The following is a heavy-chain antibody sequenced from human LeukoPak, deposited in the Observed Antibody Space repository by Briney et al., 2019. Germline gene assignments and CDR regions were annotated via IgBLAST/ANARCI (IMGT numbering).Heavy chain of an antibody. Sequence: ASVKCTSTASGYTFTGYDINWVRQAPGQGLEWMGWVSGYNGNTNYAQKFEGRVAMTTDTSSSTAYMELRSLRSDDTAIYYCARGDWIDPYCEGNVVTVSS. J-gene: IGHJ5*02. V-gene: IGHV1-18*01. CDR1: GYTFTGYD. CDR2: VSGYNGNT. CDR3: ARGDWIDP. D-gene: IGHD2-21*01.